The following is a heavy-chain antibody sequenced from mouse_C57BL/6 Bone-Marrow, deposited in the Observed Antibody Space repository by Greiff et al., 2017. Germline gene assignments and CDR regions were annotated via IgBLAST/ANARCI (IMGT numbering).Heavy chain of an antibody. CDR2: IWTGGGT. V-gene: IGHV2-9-1*01. J-gene: IGHJ4*01. CDR1: GFSLTSYA. D-gene: IGHD2-2*01. Sequence: VKLQESGPGLVAPSQSLSITCTVSGFSLTSYAISWVRQPPGKGLEWLGVIWTGGGTNYNSALKSRLSISKDNSKSQVFLKMNSLQTDDTARYYCARKRGYDERDAMDYWGQGTSVTVSS. CDR3: ARKRGYDERDAMDY.